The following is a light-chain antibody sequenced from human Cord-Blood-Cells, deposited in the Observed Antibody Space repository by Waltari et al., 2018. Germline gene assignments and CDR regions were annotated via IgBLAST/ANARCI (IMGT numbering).Light chain of an antibody. CDR3: QQYNSYSPT. CDR2: DAS. J-gene: IGKJ1*01. V-gene: IGKV1-5*01. CDR1: QSISSW. Sequence: DIQMTQSPSTLSASVGDRVTITCRASQSISSWLAWYQQKPGKAPKPLIYDASSLESGVPSRFSGSGSGTEFTLTISSRQPDDFATYYCQQYNSYSPTFGQGTKVEIK.